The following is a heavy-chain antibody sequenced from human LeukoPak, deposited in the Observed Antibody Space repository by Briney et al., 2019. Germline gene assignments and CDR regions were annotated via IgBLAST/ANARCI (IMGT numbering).Heavy chain of an antibody. Sequence: PGGSLRLSCAASGFTFSSYEMKWVRQAPGKGLEWVSYISSSGSIIYYADSVKGRFTISRDNAKNSLYLQMNSLRAEDTAVYYCARDVGVGYYYDNSGYYWGDYWGQGTLVTVSS. CDR3: ARDVGVGYYYDNSGYYWGDY. CDR1: GFTFSSYE. D-gene: IGHD3-22*01. CDR2: ISSSGSII. V-gene: IGHV3-48*03. J-gene: IGHJ4*02.